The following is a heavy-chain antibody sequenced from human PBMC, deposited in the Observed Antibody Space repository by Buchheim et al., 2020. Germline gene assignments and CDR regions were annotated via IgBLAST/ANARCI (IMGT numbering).Heavy chain of an antibody. CDR1: GGSISSGDFY. V-gene: IGHV4-30-4*01. D-gene: IGHD1-26*01. J-gene: IGHJ4*02. CDR2: IYYGGST. Sequence: QVQLQESGPGLVKPSQTLSLTCTVSGGSISSGDFYWSWVRQPPGKGLEWIGYIYYGGSTYYNPSLKSRVTISVDESTNQFSLNLRSVTAADTAVYYCARVDSGTYYYNWAQFDYWGQGTL. CDR3: ARVDSGTYYYNWAQFDY.